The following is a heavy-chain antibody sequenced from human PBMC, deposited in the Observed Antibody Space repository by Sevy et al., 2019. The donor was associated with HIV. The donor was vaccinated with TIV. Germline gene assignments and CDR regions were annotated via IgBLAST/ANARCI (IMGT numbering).Heavy chain of an antibody. CDR1: GYSFTSYW. CDR3: ARAPSNSWGAFDI. D-gene: IGHD3-16*01. V-gene: IGHV5-51*01. Sequence: GESLKISCKGSGYSFTSYWIGWVRQMPGKGLEWMGIIYPGDSDTRYSPSFQGQVTISADKSISTAYLQWSTLKASDTAKYYCARAPSNSWGAFDIWGQGTMVTVSS. CDR2: IYPGDSDT. J-gene: IGHJ3*02.